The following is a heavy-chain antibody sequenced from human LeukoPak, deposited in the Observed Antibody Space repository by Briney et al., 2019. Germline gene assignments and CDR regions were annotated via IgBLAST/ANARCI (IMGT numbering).Heavy chain of an antibody. J-gene: IGHJ5*02. CDR3: ARSTSVRTVTRWFDP. V-gene: IGHV4-59*01. CDR2: IYYNGGT. CDR1: GGSISSYY. D-gene: IGHD4-11*01. Sequence: SETLSLTSTVSGGSISSYYWSWIRQPPGKGLEWIGYIYYNGGTNYNPSLKSRVTISVDTAKNQFSLKLSSVTAADTAVYYCARSTSVRTVTRWFDPWGQGTLVTVSS.